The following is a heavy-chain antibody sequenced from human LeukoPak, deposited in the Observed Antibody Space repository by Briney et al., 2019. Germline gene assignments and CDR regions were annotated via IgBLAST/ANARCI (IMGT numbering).Heavy chain of an antibody. Sequence: GASVKVSCKASGYTFTSYDINWVRQAPGQGLEWMGWISAYNGNTNYAQKLQGRVTMTTDTSTSTAYMELRSLRSDDTAVYYCARDGLNYYDSSGYSLDAFDIWGQGTMVTVSS. CDR3: ARDGLNYYDSSGYSLDAFDI. V-gene: IGHV1-18*01. CDR1: GYTFTSYD. CDR2: ISAYNGNT. J-gene: IGHJ3*02. D-gene: IGHD3-22*01.